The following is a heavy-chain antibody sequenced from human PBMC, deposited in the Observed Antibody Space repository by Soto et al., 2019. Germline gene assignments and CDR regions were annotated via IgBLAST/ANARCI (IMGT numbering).Heavy chain of an antibody. J-gene: IGHJ6*02. Sequence: EVQLVESGGGLVQPGGSLRLSCAASGFTFSSYAMHWVRQAPGKGLECVSASTSNGGNTDYASSVKGRFTISRDNSKNPLYLQMGRLRAADMAVYYCASRLPFGYGMDVWGQGTTVTVSS. CDR2: STSNGGNT. CDR1: GFTFSSYA. V-gene: IGHV3-64*01. CDR3: ASRLPFGYGMDV. D-gene: IGHD3-16*01.